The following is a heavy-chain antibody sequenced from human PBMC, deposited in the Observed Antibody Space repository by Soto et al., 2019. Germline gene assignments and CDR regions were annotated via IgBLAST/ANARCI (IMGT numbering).Heavy chain of an antibody. CDR3: ARDRGGYGPPDV. D-gene: IGHD3-10*01. V-gene: IGHV3-11*06. CDR2: ISGSSGYT. CDR1: GFSFSDSY. Sequence: QVQLVESGGGLVKPGGSLRLSCAASGFSFSDSYMSWVRQAPGKGLEWVAYISGSSGYTGYADSVKGRFTISRDNAKNSLYLQMNSLRVEDTAVYYCARDRGGYGPPDVWGQGTTVTVSX. J-gene: IGHJ6*02.